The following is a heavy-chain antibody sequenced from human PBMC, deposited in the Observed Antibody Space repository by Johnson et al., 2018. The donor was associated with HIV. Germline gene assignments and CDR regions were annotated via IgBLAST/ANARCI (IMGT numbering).Heavy chain of an antibody. V-gene: IGHV3-30*04. D-gene: IGHD6-19*01. J-gene: IGHJ3*02. CDR1: GFTFSSYA. CDR2: ISYDGSNK. Sequence: QVQLVESGGGVVQPGRSLRLSCAASGFTFSSYAMHWVRQAPGKGLEWVAVISYDGSNKYYADSVKGRFTISRDNSKNTLYLQMNSLRAEDTAVYYCARPDGAVASDFNAFDIWGQGTMVTVSS. CDR3: ARPDGAVASDFNAFDI.